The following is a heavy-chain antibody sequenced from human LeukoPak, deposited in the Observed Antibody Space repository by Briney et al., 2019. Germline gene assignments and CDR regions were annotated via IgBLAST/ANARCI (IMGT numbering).Heavy chain of an antibody. D-gene: IGHD3-9*01. Sequence: TSETLSLTCTVSGGSISSGDYYWSWIRQPPGKGLEWIGYIYYSGSTNYNPSLKSRVTISVDTSKNQFSLKLSSVTAADTAVYYCARTDYDILTGLFDPWGQGTLVTVSS. CDR3: ARTDYDILTGLFDP. J-gene: IGHJ5*02. CDR1: GGSISSGDYY. CDR2: IYYSGST. V-gene: IGHV4-61*08.